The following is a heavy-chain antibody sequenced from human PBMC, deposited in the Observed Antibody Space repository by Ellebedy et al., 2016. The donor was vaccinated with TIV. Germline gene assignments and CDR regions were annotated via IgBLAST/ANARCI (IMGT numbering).Heavy chain of an antibody. D-gene: IGHD6-13*01. CDR2: ISSSSSYI. V-gene: IGHV3-21*04. J-gene: IGHJ4*02. CDR1: GFTFSSYS. Sequence: GGSLRLXXAASGFTFSSYSMNWVRQAPGKGLEWVSSISSSSSYIYYADSVKGRFTISRDNSKNTLYLQMNSLRAEDAAVYYCAKDRIAAAGTWEWDYWGQGTLVTVSS. CDR3: AKDRIAAAGTWEWDY.